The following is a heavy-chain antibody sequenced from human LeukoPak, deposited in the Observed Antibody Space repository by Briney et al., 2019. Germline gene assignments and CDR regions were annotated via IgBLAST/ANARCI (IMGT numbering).Heavy chain of an antibody. Sequence: GESLKISCRGSGYTFTNYWIGWVRQMPGRGLEWMGIIYPGDSDTTYSPSFRGQVTISADKSITTAYLQWSSLKASDTAMYYCARRRAYGSFDYWGRGTLVTVPS. CDR2: IYPGDSDT. CDR3: ARRRAYGSFDY. V-gene: IGHV5-51*01. J-gene: IGHJ4*02. D-gene: IGHD6-19*01. CDR1: GYTFTNYW.